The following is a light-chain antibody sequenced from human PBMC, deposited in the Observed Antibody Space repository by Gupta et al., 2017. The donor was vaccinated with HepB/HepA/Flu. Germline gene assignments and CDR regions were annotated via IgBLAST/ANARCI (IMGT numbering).Light chain of an antibody. CDR1: SSNVGSKN. CDR3: AAWDDSRDGVV. J-gene: IGLJ2*01. Sequence: QSVPTQSPALSGTPGHRDTITSSGSSSNVGSKNVNWYQQLPGRAPKLLIYYNDGRPSGVPERFSGSNSDTSASLAISGLQAEDEADYYCAAWDDSRDGVVFGGGTKLTVL. V-gene: IGLV1-44*01. CDR2: YND.